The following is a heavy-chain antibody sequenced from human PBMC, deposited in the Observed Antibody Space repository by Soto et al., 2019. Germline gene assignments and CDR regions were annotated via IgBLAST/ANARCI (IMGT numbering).Heavy chain of an antibody. CDR3: AKDRLPPNYDFWSGYYSNWFDH. Sequence: QVQLVESGGGVVQPGRSLRLSCAASGFTFSSYGMHWVRQAPGKGLEWVAVISYDGSNKYYADSVKGRFTISRDNSKNTLYLQMNRLRAEDTAVYYCAKDRLPPNYDFWSGYYSNWFDHWGQGTLVTVSS. V-gene: IGHV3-30*18. CDR2: ISYDGSNK. D-gene: IGHD3-3*01. J-gene: IGHJ5*02. CDR1: GFTFSSYG.